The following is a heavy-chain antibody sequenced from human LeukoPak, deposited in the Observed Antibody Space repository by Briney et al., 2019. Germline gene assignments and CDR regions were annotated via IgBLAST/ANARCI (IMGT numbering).Heavy chain of an antibody. CDR3: ARVRAGYCTSTSCYTGMDV. D-gene: IGHD2-2*01. J-gene: IGHJ6*02. CDR2: ISYDGSNE. V-gene: IGHV3-30*03. CDR1: GFTFSSYG. Sequence: GGSLRLSCAASGFTFSSYGMHWVRQAPGKGLEWVALISYDGSNEYYADSVRGRFTISRDNSKFTLHIQMNRMRAEDTAVYYCARVRAGYCTSTSCYTGMDVWGRGTTVTVSS.